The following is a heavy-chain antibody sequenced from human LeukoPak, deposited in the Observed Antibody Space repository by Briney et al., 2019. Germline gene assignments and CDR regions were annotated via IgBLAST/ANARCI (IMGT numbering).Heavy chain of an antibody. D-gene: IGHD2-2*01. Sequence: ASVKVSCKASGYTFTSYGISWVRQATGQGLEWMGWISAYNGNTNYAQKLQGRVAMTTDTSTSTAYMELRSLRSDDTAVYYCARAYCSSTSCYSGAWYFDYWGQGTLVTVSS. CDR1: GYTFTSYG. V-gene: IGHV1-18*01. CDR2: ISAYNGNT. J-gene: IGHJ4*02. CDR3: ARAYCSSTSCYSGAWYFDY.